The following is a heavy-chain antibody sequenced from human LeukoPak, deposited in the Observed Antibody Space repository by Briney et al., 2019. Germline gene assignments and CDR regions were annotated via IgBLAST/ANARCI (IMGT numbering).Heavy chain of an antibody. CDR2: ISGSGGST. Sequence: PGGSLRLSCAASGFAFSSYAMSWVRQAPGKGLEWVSAISGSGGSTYYADSVKGRFTISRDNSKNTLYLQMNSLRSDDTAVYYCARDGSLDYWGQGTLVTVSS. D-gene: IGHD3-10*01. J-gene: IGHJ4*02. V-gene: IGHV3-23*01. CDR3: ARDGSLDY. CDR1: GFAFSSYA.